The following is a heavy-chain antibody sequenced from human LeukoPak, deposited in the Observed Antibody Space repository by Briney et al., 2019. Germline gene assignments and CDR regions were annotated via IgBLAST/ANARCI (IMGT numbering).Heavy chain of an antibody. D-gene: IGHD1-1*01. CDR3: TTEEGAGTTGGLWFDWFDP. Sequence: GGSLRLSCAASGFTFSNAWMSWVRQAPGKGLEWVGRIKSKTDGGTTDYAAPVKGRFTISRDDSKNTLYLQMNSLKTEDTAVYYCTTEEGAGTTGGLWFDWFDPWGQGTLVTVSS. CDR1: GFTFSNAW. V-gene: IGHV3-15*01. CDR2: IKSKTDGGTT. J-gene: IGHJ5*02.